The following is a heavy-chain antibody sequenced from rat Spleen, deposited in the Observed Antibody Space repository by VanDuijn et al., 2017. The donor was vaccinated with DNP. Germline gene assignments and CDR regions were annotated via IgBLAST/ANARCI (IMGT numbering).Heavy chain of an antibody. D-gene: IGHD1-11*01. J-gene: IGHJ4*01. CDR3: ATFEGRDA. CDR2: INTDGGST. Sequence: EVQLVETGGGLVQPGRSLKLSCVVSGFTFNNYWMYWIRQAPGKGLEWVASINTDGGSTYYPDSVKGRFTISRDNAKSTLYLQMDSLRSEDTATYYCATFEGRDAWGQGTSVTVSS. CDR1: GFTFNNYW. V-gene: IGHV5-58*01.